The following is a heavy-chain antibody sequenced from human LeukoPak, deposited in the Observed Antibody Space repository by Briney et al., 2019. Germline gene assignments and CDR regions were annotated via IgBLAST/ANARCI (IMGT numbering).Heavy chain of an antibody. J-gene: IGHJ4*02. CDR3: ARGYYYGSGSYFFDY. Sequence: SQTLSLTCAVSGGSISSGGYSWSWIRQPPGKGLEWIGYIYHSGSTYCNPSLKSRVTISVDRSKKQFSLKLSSVTAADTAVYYCARGYYYGSGSYFFDYWGQGTLVTVSS. V-gene: IGHV4-30-2*01. D-gene: IGHD3-10*01. CDR1: GGSISSGGYS. CDR2: IYHSGST.